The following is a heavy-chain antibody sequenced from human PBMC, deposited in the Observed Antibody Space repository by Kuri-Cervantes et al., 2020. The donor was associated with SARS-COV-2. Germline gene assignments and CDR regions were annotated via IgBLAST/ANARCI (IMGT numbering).Heavy chain of an antibody. CDR1: GGSFSGYY. CDR3: ARGLRWQQPHRNYYYYGMDV. V-gene: IGHV4-34*01. Sequence: SETLSLTCAVYGGSFSGYYWSWIRQPPGKGLEWIGEINHSGSTNYNPSLKSRVTISVDTPKNQFSLKLSSVTAADTAVYYCARGLRWQQPHRNYYYYGMDVWGQGTTVTVSS. D-gene: IGHD5-24*01. CDR2: INHSGST. J-gene: IGHJ6*02.